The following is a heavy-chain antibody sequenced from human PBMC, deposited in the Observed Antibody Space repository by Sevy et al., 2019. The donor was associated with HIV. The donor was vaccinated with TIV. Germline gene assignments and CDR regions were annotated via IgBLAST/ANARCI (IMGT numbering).Heavy chain of an antibody. CDR2: INPSGGST. CDR1: GYTFNNYY. V-gene: IGHV1-46*02. J-gene: IGHJ4*02. Sequence: ASVQVSCKASGYTFNNYYIHWVRQAPGQGLEWMGGINPSGGSTSYPQKFQGRVTMTSDTSTSTVYMELSSLRYEDRAVYYCAGGGSSGWTYFDYWSQGTLVTVSS. D-gene: IGHD6-19*01. CDR3: AGGGSSGWTYFDY.